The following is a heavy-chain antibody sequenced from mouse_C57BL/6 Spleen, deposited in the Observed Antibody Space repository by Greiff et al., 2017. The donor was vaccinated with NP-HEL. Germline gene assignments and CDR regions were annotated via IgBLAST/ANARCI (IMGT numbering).Heavy chain of an antibody. Sequence: EVQLQQSGPELVKPGASVKISCKASGYTFTDYYMNWVKQSHGKSLEWIGDINPNNGGTSYNQKFKGKATLTVDKSSSTAYMELRSLTSEDSAVYYCARTGVRELLSPGYFDYWGQGTTLTVSS. CDR3: ARTGVRELLSPGYFDY. CDR1: GYTFTDYY. V-gene: IGHV1-26*01. D-gene: IGHD1-1*01. CDR2: INPNNGGT. J-gene: IGHJ2*01.